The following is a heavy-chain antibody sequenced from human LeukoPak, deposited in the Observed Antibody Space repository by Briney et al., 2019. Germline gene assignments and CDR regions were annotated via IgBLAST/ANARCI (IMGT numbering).Heavy chain of an antibody. CDR3: ARDLVVVPAAIRTWYYFDY. CDR2: INPSSGGT. CDR1: GYTFTGYY. V-gene: IGHV1-2*02. Sequence: ASVKVSCKASGYTFTGYYMHWVRQAPGQGLEWMGWINPSSGGTNYAQKFQGRVTMTRDTSISTAYMELSRLRSDDTAVYYCARDLVVVPAAIRTWYYFDYWGQGTLVTVSS. D-gene: IGHD2-2*01. J-gene: IGHJ4*02.